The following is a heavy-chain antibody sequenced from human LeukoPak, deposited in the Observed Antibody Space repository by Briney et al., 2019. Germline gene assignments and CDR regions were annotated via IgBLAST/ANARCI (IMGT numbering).Heavy chain of an antibody. CDR1: GYTFTSYY. D-gene: IGHD3-22*01. CDR2: INPSGGST. CDR3: ARAVRIKALTITMIVEISSPDY. Sequence: GASVKVSCKASGYTFTSYYMHWVRQAPGQGLAWMGIINPSGGSTSYAQKCQGRVTMTRDTSTSTVYMELSSLRSEDTAVYYCARAVRIKALTITMIVEISSPDYWGQGTLVTVSS. V-gene: IGHV1-46*01. J-gene: IGHJ4*02.